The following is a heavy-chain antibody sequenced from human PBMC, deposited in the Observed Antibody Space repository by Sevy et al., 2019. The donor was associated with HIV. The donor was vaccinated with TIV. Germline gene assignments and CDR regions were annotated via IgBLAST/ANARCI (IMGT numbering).Heavy chain of an antibody. CDR1: GYTFTGYY. CDR2: INPSSGGT. J-gene: IGHJ4*02. V-gene: IGHV1-2*02. D-gene: IGHD6-13*01. Sequence: ASVKVSCKASGYTFTGYYIHWVRQAPGQGLEWMGWINPSSGGTNYAQKFQGRVTMTRDTSISTAYMELSRLRSDDTAVSYCAREAYVAAAGTPLSDYWGQGTLVTVSS. CDR3: AREAYVAAAGTPLSDY.